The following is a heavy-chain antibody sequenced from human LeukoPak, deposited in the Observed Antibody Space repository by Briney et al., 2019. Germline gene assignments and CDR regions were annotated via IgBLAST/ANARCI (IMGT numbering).Heavy chain of an antibody. D-gene: IGHD3-10*01. J-gene: IGHJ4*02. CDR3: ARDGSGSFYPL. CDR1: GGSISSSSYY. V-gene: IGHV4-39*07. CDR2: IHYSGSA. Sequence: SETLSLTCTVSGGSISSSSYYWGWIRQSPGKGLEWIGSIHYSGSAFYNPSLKSRVTISVDTSKNRFSLKLSSVTAADTALYYCARDGSGSFYPLWGQGTLVTVSS.